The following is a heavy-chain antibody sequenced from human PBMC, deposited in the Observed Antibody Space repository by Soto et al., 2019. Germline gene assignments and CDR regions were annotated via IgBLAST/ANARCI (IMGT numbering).Heavy chain of an antibody. V-gene: IGHV3-23*01. Sequence: XGSLRLSCSASGFTFSSYAMSWVRQAPGKGLEWVSAISGSGGSTYYADSVKGRFTISRDNSKNTLYLQMNSLRAEDTAVYYCAKDLRLKYYYDSSSVDPLDAFDIWGQGTMVTVS. D-gene: IGHD3-22*01. CDR2: ISGSGGST. J-gene: IGHJ3*02. CDR3: AKDLRLKYYYDSSSVDPLDAFDI. CDR1: GFTFSSYA.